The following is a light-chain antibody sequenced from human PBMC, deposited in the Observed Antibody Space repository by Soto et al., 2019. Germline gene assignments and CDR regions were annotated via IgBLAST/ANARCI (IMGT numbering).Light chain of an antibody. CDR1: QSVGSN. V-gene: IGKV3-15*01. J-gene: IGKJ1*01. Sequence: EIVMTQSPATLSVSPGERATLSCRASQSVGSNLAWYQQKPGQAPRLLIYGASTRATGIPARFSGSGSGTEFTLTISSLQSEDFAIYSCQQYNNWPPDRTFGQGTKVEIK. CDR3: QQYNNWPPDRT. CDR2: GAS.